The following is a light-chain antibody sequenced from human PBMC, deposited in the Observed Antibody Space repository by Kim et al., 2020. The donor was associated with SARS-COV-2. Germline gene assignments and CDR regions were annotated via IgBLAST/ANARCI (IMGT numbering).Light chain of an antibody. V-gene: IGLV2-8*01. J-gene: IGLJ2*01. CDR2: EVN. CDR1: SSDVCGYNY. Sequence: GQSVTISCTGTSSDVCGYNYVSWYQHHPGKAPKLMIYEVNKRPSGVPDRFSGSKSGNTASLTVSGLQAEDEADYYCNSYADTNNLIFGGGTQLTVL. CDR3: NSYADTNNLI.